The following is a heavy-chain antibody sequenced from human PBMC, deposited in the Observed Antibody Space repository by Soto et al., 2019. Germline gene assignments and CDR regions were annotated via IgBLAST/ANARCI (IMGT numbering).Heavy chain of an antibody. V-gene: IGHV3-33*01. Sequence: QVQLVESGGGVVQPGRSLRLSCAASGFTFSSYGMHWVRQAPGKGLEWVAVIWYDGSNKYYADSVKGRFTISRDNCKNTLYLQMSGLRAEDRAVYYCARGSVRMDVWGQGATVAVS. J-gene: IGHJ6*02. D-gene: IGHD3-10*01. CDR3: ARGSVRMDV. CDR2: IWYDGSNK. CDR1: GFTFSSYG.